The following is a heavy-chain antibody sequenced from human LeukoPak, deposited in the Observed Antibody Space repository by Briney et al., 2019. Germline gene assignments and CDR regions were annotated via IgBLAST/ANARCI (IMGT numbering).Heavy chain of an antibody. CDR3: ASSCSSTSCYTPT. J-gene: IGHJ5*02. CDR1: GFTFSSYG. CDR2: IWYDGSNK. V-gene: IGHV3-33*01. D-gene: IGHD2-2*02. Sequence: GGSLRLSCAASGFTFSSYGMPSVRQAPGKGLEWVAVIWYDGSNKYYADSVKGRFTISRDNSKNTLYLQMNSLRAEDTAVYYCASSCSSTSCYTPTWGQGTLVTVSS.